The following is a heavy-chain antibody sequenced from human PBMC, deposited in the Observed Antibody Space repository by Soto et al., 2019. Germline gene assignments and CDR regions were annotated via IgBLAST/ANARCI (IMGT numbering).Heavy chain of an antibody. CDR3: ARTKYDFWSGFPMDV. D-gene: IGHD3-3*01. V-gene: IGHV2-70*01. Sequence: SGPTLVNPTQTLTLTCTFSGFSLSTSGMCVSWISQPPGKALEWLALIDWDDDKYYSTSLKTRLTISKDTSKNQVVLTMTNMDPVDTATYYCARTKYDFWSGFPMDVWGQGTTLTVSS. J-gene: IGHJ6*02. CDR1: GFSLSTSGMC. CDR2: IDWDDDK.